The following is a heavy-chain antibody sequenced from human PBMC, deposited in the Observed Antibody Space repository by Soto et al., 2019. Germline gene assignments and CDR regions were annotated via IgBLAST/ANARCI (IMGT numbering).Heavy chain of an antibody. CDR2: IYHSGKT. CDR3: ARHHRTPGTRGFDY. J-gene: IGHJ4*02. CDR1: SGPISGYW. V-gene: IGHV4-4*02. Sequence: PSETLSLTCIVSSGPISGYWWSWVRQSPGDGLEWIGEIYHSGKTNYNPPLKSRATMSVDKSKNQFSLKLDSVSAADTALYYCARHHRTPGTRGFDYWGPGILVTVSS.